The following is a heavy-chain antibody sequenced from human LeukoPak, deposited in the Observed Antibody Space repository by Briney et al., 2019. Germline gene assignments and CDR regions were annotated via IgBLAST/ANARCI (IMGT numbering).Heavy chain of an antibody. CDR1: GYTFTGYY. Sequence: GASVKVSCKASGYTFTGYYMHWVRQAPGQGLEWMGGIIPIFGTANYAQKFQGRVTITADESTSTAYMELSSLRSEDTAVYYCARPRYGSGSYYKRHDAFDIWGQGTMVTVSS. V-gene: IGHV1-69*01. D-gene: IGHD3-10*01. CDR3: ARPRYGSGSYYKRHDAFDI. CDR2: IIPIFGTA. J-gene: IGHJ3*02.